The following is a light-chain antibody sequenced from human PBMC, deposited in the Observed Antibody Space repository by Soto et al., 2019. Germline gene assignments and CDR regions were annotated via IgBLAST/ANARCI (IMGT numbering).Light chain of an antibody. CDR2: AAS. Sequence: AIQLTQSPSSLSASVGDIVTITCRASQDISSTLAWYQHKPGKPPQLLIFAASDLESGVSSRFSGSGSGTDFILTIRSLQPEDFATYYCQQFNKYPFTFGPGTKVDIK. CDR3: QQFNKYPFT. V-gene: IGKV1D-13*01. CDR1: QDISST. J-gene: IGKJ3*01.